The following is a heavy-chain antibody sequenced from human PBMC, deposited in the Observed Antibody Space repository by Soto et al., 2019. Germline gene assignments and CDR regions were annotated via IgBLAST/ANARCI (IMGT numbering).Heavy chain of an antibody. V-gene: IGHV3-30-3*01. J-gene: IGHJ4*02. CDR1: GFTFSSYA. CDR3: ARDPMGSYYGSGSYYFDY. CDR2: ISYDGSNK. D-gene: IGHD3-10*01. Sequence: QVQLVESGGGVVQPGRSLRLSCAASGFTFSSYAMHWVRQAPGKGLEWVAVISYDGSNKYYADSVKGRFTISRDNSKNTLYLQMDSLRAEDTAVYYCARDPMGSYYGSGSYYFDYWGQGTLVTVSS.